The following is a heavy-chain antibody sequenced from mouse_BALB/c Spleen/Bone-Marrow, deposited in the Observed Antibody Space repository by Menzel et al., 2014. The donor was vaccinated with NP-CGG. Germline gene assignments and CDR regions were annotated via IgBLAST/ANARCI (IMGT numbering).Heavy chain of an antibody. CDR1: GYTFTSYT. CDR3: ARAAYYRYDEGAWFAY. CDR2: INPSSGYT. V-gene: IGHV1-4*01. J-gene: IGHJ3*01. D-gene: IGHD2-14*01. Sequence: VQLQQSGAELARPGASVKMSCKASGYTFTSYTMHWVKQRPGQGLEWIGYINPSSGYTNYNQKFKDKATLTADKSSSXXXXXXXXXXXEDSAVYYCARAAYYRYDEGAWFAYWGQGTLVTVSA.